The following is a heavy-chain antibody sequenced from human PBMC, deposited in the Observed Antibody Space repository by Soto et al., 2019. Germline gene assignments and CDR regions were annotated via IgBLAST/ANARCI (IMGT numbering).Heavy chain of an antibody. CDR3: ASPRSYYDSSGYGFDY. Sequence: QVQLVQSGAEVKKPGSSVKVSCKASGGTFSSYTISWVRQAPGQGLEWMGRIIPILGIANYAQKFQGRVTITADKXTXRAYMELSSLRSEDTAVYYCASPRSYYDSSGYGFDYWGQGTLVTVSS. CDR2: IIPILGIA. V-gene: IGHV1-69*02. CDR1: GGTFSSYT. D-gene: IGHD3-22*01. J-gene: IGHJ4*02.